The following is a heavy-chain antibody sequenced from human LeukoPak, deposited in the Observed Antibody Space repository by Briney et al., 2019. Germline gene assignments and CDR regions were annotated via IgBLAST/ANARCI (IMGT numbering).Heavy chain of an antibody. CDR2: MNPNSGNT. CDR3: ATTPWVYGSGSYYKGYLDY. J-gene: IGHJ4*02. D-gene: IGHD3-10*01. V-gene: IGHV1-8*02. Sequence: ASVKVSCKASGYTFTSYDINWVRQATGQGLEWMGWMNPNSGNTGYAQKFQGRVTMTRNTSISTAYMELSSLRSEDTAVYYCATTPWVYGSGSYYKGYLDYWGQGTLVTASS. CDR1: GYTFTSYD.